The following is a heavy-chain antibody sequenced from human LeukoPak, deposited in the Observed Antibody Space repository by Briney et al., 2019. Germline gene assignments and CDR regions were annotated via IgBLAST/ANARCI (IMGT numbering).Heavy chain of an antibody. CDR3: ARQPLNSGSYFDY. Sequence: PSETLSLTCTVSGGSISSSSYYWGWIRQPPGKGLEWIGSIYYSGSTYYNPSLKSRVTISVDTSKNQFSLKLSSVTAADTAVYYRARQPLNSGSYFDYWGQGTLVTVSS. J-gene: IGHJ4*02. V-gene: IGHV4-39*01. CDR2: IYYSGST. D-gene: IGHD1-26*01. CDR1: GGSISSSSYY.